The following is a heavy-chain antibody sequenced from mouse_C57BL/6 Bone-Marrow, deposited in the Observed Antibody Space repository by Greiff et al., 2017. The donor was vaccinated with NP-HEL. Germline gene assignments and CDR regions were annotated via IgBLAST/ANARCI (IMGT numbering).Heavy chain of an antibody. J-gene: IGHJ4*01. Sequence: EVQLHQSGPELVKPGASVKIPCKASGYTFTDYNMDWVKQSHGKSLEWIGDINPNNGGTIYNQKFKGKATLTVDKSSSTAYMELRSLTSEDTAVYYCARRPIIYYGSSYRGAMDYWGQGTSVTVSS. CDR2: INPNNGGT. V-gene: IGHV1-18*01. CDR1: GYTFTDYN. CDR3: ARRPIIYYGSSYRGAMDY. D-gene: IGHD1-1*01.